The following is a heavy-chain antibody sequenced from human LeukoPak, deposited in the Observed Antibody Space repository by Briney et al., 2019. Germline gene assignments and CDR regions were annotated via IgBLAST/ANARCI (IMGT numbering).Heavy chain of an antibody. V-gene: IGHV1-18*01. CDR1: GYTFTSYG. Sequence: GASVKVSCKASGYTFTSYGISWVRQAPGQGLEWMGWISAYNGNTNYAQKLQGRVTMTTDTSTSTAYMELRSLRSDDTAVYYCARTNYYDSSAYWISDAFGIWGQGTMVTVSS. D-gene: IGHD3-22*01. CDR3: ARTNYYDSSAYWISDAFGI. CDR2: ISAYNGNT. J-gene: IGHJ3*02.